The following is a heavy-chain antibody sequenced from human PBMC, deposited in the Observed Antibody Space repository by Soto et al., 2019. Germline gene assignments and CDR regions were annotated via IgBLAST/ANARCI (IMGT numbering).Heavy chain of an antibody. Sequence: SETLSLTCTVSGGSISSYYWSWIRQPPGKGLEWIGYIYYSGSTNYNPSLKSRVTISVDTSKNQFSLKLSSVTAADTAVYYCARHSPDSSWHLGVDYWGQGTLVTVSS. CDR2: IYYSGST. V-gene: IGHV4-59*08. D-gene: IGHD6-13*01. CDR3: ARHSPDSSWHLGVDY. J-gene: IGHJ4*02. CDR1: GGSISSYY.